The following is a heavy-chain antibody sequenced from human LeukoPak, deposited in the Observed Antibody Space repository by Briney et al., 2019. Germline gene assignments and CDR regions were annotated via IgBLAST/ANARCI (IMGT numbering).Heavy chain of an antibody. CDR3: ARGARGSGSYPPAVYYFDY. CDR2: INPNCGGT. V-gene: IGHV1-2*02. D-gene: IGHD3-10*01. J-gene: IGHJ4*02. CDR1: GYTFTGYY. Sequence: GASVKVSCKASGYTFTGYYMHWVRQAPGQGLEWMGWINPNCGGTNYAQKFQGRVTMTRDTSISTAYMELSRLRSDDTAVYYCARGARGSGSYPPAVYYFDYWGQGTLVTVSS.